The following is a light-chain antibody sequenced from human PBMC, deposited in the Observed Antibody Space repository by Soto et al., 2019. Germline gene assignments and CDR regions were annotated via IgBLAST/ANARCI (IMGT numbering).Light chain of an antibody. V-gene: IGLV6-57*02. J-gene: IGLJ3*02. CDR2: EDN. CDR3: QSYDSDNRGV. Sequence: QSVSESPGKTVTISCTGSSGSVTSNYVQWYQQRPGSAPTTVIFEDNRRPSGVPERFSGSVDSSSNSASLTISGLRPEDEADYYCQSYDSDNRGVFGGGTKVTVL. CDR1: SGSVTSNY.